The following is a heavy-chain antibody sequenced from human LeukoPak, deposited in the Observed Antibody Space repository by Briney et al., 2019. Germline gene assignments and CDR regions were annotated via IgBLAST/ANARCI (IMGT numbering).Heavy chain of an antibody. V-gene: IGHV1-24*01. CDR2: FDPEDGET. CDR3: ATDIWFGESLMTYYFDY. Sequence: ASVKVSCKVSGYTLTELSMHWVRQAPGKGLEWMGGFDPEDGETIYAQKFQGRVTMTEDTSTDTAYMELSSLRSEDTAVHYCATDIWFGESLMTYYFDYWGQGTLVTVSS. D-gene: IGHD3-10*01. J-gene: IGHJ4*02. CDR1: GYTLTELS.